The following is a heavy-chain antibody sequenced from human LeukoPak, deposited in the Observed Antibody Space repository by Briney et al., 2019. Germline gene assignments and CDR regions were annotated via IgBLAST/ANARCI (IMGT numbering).Heavy chain of an antibody. Sequence: PGGSLRLSCAASGFTFSSYWMHWVRQAPGKGLVWVSRINSDGSSTSYADSVKGRFTISRDNAKNTLYLQMNSLRSEDTAVYYCARGRGSNLYYFDYWGQGTLVTVSS. J-gene: IGHJ4*02. D-gene: IGHD4-11*01. CDR1: GFTFSSYW. V-gene: IGHV3-74*01. CDR2: INSDGSST. CDR3: ARGRGSNLYYFDY.